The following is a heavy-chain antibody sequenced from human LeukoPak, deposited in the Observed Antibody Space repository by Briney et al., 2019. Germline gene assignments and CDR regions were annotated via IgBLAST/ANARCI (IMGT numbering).Heavy chain of an antibody. CDR3: ATRLRGGPEYGMDV. V-gene: IGHV3-30-3*01. Sequence: GGSLRLSCAASGFTFSGYPIHWVRQAPGKGLEWVAVISYDGSNKYYADSVKGRFTISRDNSKNTLYLQMNSLRSEDTAVYYCATRLRGGPEYGMDVWGQGTTVTVSS. CDR1: GFTFSGYP. CDR2: ISYDGSNK. D-gene: IGHD1-14*01. J-gene: IGHJ6*02.